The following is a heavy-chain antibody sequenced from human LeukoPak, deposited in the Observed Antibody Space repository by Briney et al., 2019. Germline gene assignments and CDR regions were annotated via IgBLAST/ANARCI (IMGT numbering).Heavy chain of an antibody. D-gene: IGHD4-17*01. CDR2: IYYSGST. J-gene: IGHJ4*02. Sequence: SETLSLTCTVSGGSISSYYWSWIRQPPGKGLEWIGYIYYSGSTNYNPSLKSRVTISVDTSKNQFSLKLSSVTAADTAVHYCAREIYGDYFDYWGQGTLVTVSS. CDR1: GGSISSYY. CDR3: AREIYGDYFDY. V-gene: IGHV4-59*01.